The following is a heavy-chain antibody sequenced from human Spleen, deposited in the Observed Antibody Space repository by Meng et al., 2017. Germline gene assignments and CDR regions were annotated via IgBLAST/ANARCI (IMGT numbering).Heavy chain of an antibody. D-gene: IGHD2-2*01. J-gene: IGHJ6*02. CDR3: ARDYYGPSSTSVSYYYYGMDV. CDR1: GFTFGDYA. CDR2: ISSSSTYI. V-gene: IGHV3-21*01. Sequence: GESLKISCTASGFTFGDYAMSWVRQAPGKGLEWVSSISSSSTYIHSADSLKGRFTISRDNAKNSLYLQMNSLRAEDTAVYFCARDYYGPSSTSVSYYYYGMDVWGQGTTVTVSS.